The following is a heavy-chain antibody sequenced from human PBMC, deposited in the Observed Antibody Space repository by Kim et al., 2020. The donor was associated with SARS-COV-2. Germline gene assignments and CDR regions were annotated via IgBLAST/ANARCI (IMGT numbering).Heavy chain of an antibody. V-gene: IGHV1-46*01. CDR1: GYTFTGYH. D-gene: IGHD1-26*01. J-gene: IGHJ4*02. CDR3: ARDSTEWAIDY. Sequence: ASVKVSCKASGYTFTGYHMHWVRQAPGQGLEWMGQINPSDGSTRYEQKFLVRFTMTRDTSTSTVYMELTGLTSEDTAVYYCARDSTEWAIDYWGQGTLVTVSS. CDR2: INPSDGST.